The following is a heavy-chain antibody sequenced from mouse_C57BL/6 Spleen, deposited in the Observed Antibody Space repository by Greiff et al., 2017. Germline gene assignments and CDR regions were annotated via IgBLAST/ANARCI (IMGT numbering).Heavy chain of an antibody. CDR2: SRNKANDYTT. CDR1: GFTFSDFY. D-gene: IGHD2-3*01. Sequence: EVKLMESGGGLVQSGRSLRLSCATSGFTFSDFYMEWVRQAPGKGLEWIAASRNKANDYTTEYSASVKGRFIVSRDTSQSILYLQMNALRAEDTAIYYCARDAEDGSFAYWGQGTLVTVSA. J-gene: IGHJ3*01. CDR3: ARDAEDGSFAY. V-gene: IGHV7-1*01.